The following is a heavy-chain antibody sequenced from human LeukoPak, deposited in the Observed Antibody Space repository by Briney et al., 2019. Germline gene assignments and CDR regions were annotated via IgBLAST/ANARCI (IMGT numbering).Heavy chain of an antibody. CDR3: ARDVIPYSYGLGRFDP. CDR2: ISAYNGNT. V-gene: IGHV1-18*01. J-gene: IGHJ5*02. CDR1: GYTFTSYG. D-gene: IGHD5-18*01. Sequence: ASVKVSCKASGYTFTSYGISWVRQAPGQGLEWMGWISAYNGNTNYAQKLQGRVTMTTDTSTSTAYMELRSLRSDDTAVYYCARDVIPYSYGLGRFDPWGQGTLVTVSS.